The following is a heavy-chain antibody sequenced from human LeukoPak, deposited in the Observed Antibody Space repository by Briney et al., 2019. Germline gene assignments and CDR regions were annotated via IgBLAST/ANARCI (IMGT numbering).Heavy chain of an antibody. J-gene: IGHJ3*02. CDR3: ARVREDPWNSAPHAFDI. Sequence: SETLSLTCTISGGSISSYYWSWIRQPPGKGLEWIGYIYYSGSTNNNPSLKSRVTIAVDTSKNQFSLKLSSVTAADTAVYYCARVREDPWNSAPHAFDIWGQGTMVTVSS. CDR1: GGSISSYY. CDR2: IYYSGST. V-gene: IGHV4-59*08. D-gene: IGHD1-1*01.